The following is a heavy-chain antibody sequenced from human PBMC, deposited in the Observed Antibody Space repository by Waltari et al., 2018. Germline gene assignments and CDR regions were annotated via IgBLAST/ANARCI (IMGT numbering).Heavy chain of an antibody. Sequence: EVQLVDSGGGFIHPGGSLRLSCAASGFTVSNTYMTWVRQAPGKGLEWVSMICRGGSTYYADSVRGRFTASENNSKNTLDLQMDRLRAEDTAVYYCARGGLTATTKYAPWYFDLWGRGTLVTVSS. D-gene: IGHD1-7*01. CDR2: ICRGGST. CDR3: ARGGLTATTKYAPWYFDL. CDR1: GFTVSNTY. V-gene: IGHV3-53*01. J-gene: IGHJ2*01.